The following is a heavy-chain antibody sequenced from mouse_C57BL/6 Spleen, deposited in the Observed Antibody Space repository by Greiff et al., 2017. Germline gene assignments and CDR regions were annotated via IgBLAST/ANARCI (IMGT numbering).Heavy chain of an antibody. J-gene: IGHJ2*01. D-gene: IGHD2-3*01. Sequence: QVQLQQPGAELVKPGASVKMSCKASGYTFTSYWITWVKQRPGQGLEWIGDIYPGSGSTNYNEKFKSKATLTVDTSSSTAYMQLSSLTSEDSAVYYCARGGLIYDGYQRPFDYWGQGTTLTVSS. V-gene: IGHV1-55*01. CDR2: IYPGSGST. CDR3: ARGGLIYDGYQRPFDY. CDR1: GYTFTSYW.